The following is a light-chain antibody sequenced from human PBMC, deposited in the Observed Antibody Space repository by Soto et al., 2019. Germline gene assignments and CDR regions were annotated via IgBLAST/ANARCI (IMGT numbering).Light chain of an antibody. CDR2: AAS. V-gene: IGKV1-39*01. CDR1: QSVNTY. CDR3: LQSYSTWP. Sequence: DIQMTKSTSSLSASVGDSVTITCRASQSVNTYLHWYQQKAGQAPKLLIYAASNLQSGVPSRFSGSGSGTDFTLSIRSLQPEDFATDYCLQSYSTWPLGHVPKV. J-gene: IGKJ1*01.